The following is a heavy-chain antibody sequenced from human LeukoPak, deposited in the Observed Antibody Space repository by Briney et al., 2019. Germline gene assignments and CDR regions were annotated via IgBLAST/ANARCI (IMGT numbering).Heavy chain of an antibody. CDR3: AGLTNALDY. J-gene: IGHJ4*02. CDR1: GFTFSSYA. V-gene: IGHV3-30*04. CDR2: ISYDGSNK. Sequence: GGSLRLSCAASGFTFSSYAMHWVRQAPGKGLEWVAVISYDGSNKYYADSVKGRFTISRDNSKNTLYLQMNSLRAEDTAVYYCAGLTNALDYWGQGILVTVSS.